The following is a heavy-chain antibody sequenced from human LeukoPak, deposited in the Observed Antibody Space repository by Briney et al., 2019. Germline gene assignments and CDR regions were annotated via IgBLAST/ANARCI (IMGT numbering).Heavy chain of an antibody. CDR1: GFTFSSYG. J-gene: IGHJ4*02. CDR2: ISGSGGST. Sequence: GGSLRLSCAASGFTFSSYGMSWVRQAPGKGLEWVSAISGSGGSTYYADSVKGRFTISRDNSKNTLYLQMNSLRAEDTAVYYCAKDRGGSYPPYYFDYWGQGTLVTVSS. CDR3: AKDRGGSYPPYYFDY. D-gene: IGHD1-26*01. V-gene: IGHV3-23*01.